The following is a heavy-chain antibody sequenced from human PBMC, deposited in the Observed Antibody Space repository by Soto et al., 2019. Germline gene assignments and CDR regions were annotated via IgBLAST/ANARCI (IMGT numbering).Heavy chain of an antibody. CDR3: ARGNPFNYAGFDV. CDR1: GYTFSDFD. Sequence: QAHLEQSGAEVKRPGASVKVSCKASGYTFSDFDINWLRQASGQGPEWMGWMNAKSGDTFFAQRFQGKFTMTWDTSLSTAYMDVGSLTSDDTAMYYCARGNPFNYAGFDVWGQGTTVAVSS. V-gene: IGHV1-8*01. D-gene: IGHD3-16*01. CDR2: MNAKSGDT. J-gene: IGHJ6*02.